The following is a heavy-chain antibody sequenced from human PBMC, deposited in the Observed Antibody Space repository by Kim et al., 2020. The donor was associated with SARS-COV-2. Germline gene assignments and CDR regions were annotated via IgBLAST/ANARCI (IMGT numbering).Heavy chain of an antibody. CDR1: GGSISSSSYY. V-gene: IGHV4-39*01. D-gene: IGHD6-19*01. J-gene: IGHJ4*02. CDR2: IYYSGST. CDR3: ARLPLAVAGTN. Sequence: SETLSLTCTVSGGSISSSSYYWGWIRQPPGKGLEWIGSIYYSGSTYYNPSLKSRVTISVDTSKNQFSLKLSSVTAADTAVYYCARLPLAVAGTNWGQGTLVTVSS.